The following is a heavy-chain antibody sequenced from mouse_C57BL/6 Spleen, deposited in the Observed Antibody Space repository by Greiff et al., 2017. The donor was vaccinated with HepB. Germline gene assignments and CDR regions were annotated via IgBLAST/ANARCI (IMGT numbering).Heavy chain of an antibody. CDR3: AREGYGSSDWYFDV. V-gene: IGHV3-6*01. CDR1: GYSITSGYY. Sequence: EVKLQESGPGLVKPSQSLSLTCSVTGYSITSGYYWNWIRQFPGNKLEWMGYISYDGSNNYNPSLKNRISITRDTSKNQFFLKLNSVTTEDTATYYWAREGYGSSDWYFDVWGTGTTVTVSS. J-gene: IGHJ1*03. D-gene: IGHD1-1*01. CDR2: ISYDGSN.